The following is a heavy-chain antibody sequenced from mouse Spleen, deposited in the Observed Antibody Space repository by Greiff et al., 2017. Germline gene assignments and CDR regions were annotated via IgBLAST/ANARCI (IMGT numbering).Heavy chain of an antibody. CDR2: ISSGGGNT. D-gene: IGHD1-1*01. Sequence: EVKLVESGGGLVKLGGSLKLSCAASGFTFSSYAMSWVRQTPEKRLEWVATISSGGGNTYYPDSVKGRFTISRDNAKNTLYLQMSSLKSEDTAMYYCARPGGSGNFDYWGQGTTLTVSS. J-gene: IGHJ2*01. CDR3: ARPGGSGNFDY. V-gene: IGHV5-9*04. CDR1: GFTFSSYA.